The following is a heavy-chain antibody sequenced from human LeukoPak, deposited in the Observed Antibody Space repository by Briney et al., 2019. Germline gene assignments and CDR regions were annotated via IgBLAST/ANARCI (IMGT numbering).Heavy chain of an antibody. J-gene: IGHJ4*02. CDR2: IIPIFGTA. Sequence: ASVKVSCKASGGTFSSYAISWVRQAPGQGLEWMGGIIPIFGTANYAQKFQGRVTITADKSTSTAYMELSSLRSEDTAVYYCARNQETSPATPPDYWGQGTLVTVSS. CDR1: GGTFSSYA. CDR3: ARNQETSPATPPDY. D-gene: IGHD1-14*01. V-gene: IGHV1-69*06.